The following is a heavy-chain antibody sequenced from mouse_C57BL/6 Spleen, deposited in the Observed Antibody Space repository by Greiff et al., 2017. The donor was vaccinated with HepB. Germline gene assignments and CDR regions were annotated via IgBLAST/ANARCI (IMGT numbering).Heavy chain of an antibody. CDR3: ARDDDYGFDY. CDR2: ISDGGSYT. J-gene: IGHJ2*01. V-gene: IGHV5-4*01. Sequence: EVQGVESGGGLVKPGGSLKLSCAASGFTFSSYAMSWVRQTPEKRLEWVATISDGGSYTYYPDNVKGRFTISRDNAKNNLYLQMSHLKSEDTAMYYCARDDDYGFDYWGQGTTLTVSS. CDR1: GFTFSSYA. D-gene: IGHD2-4*01.